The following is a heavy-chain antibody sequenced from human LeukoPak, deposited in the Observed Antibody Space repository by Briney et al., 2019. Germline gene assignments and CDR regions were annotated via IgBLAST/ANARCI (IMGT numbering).Heavy chain of an antibody. CDR1: GYTFTSYY. CDR3: ARVGVWGSYHYTAPLDY. Sequence: APVKVSCKASGYTFTSYYMHWVRQAPGQGLEWMGIINPSGGSTSYAQKFQGRVTMTRDTSTSTVYMELSSLRSEDTAVYYCARVGVWGSYHYTAPLDYWGQGTLVTVSS. CDR2: INPSGGST. D-gene: IGHD3-16*02. J-gene: IGHJ4*02. V-gene: IGHV1-46*01.